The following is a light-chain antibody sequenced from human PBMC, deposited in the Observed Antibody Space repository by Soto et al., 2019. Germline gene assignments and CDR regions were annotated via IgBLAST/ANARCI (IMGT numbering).Light chain of an antibody. CDR2: EVT. V-gene: IGLV2-14*01. CDR1: SSDVGGFDY. J-gene: IGLJ3*02. CDR3: SSYTSSSSLGV. Sequence: QSALTQPASVSRSPGQSITISCTGTSSDVGGFDYVSWYQQYPGKGPKLIIYEVTNRPSGVSNRFSGSKSGNTASLTISGLLAEDEATYHCSSYTSSSSLGVFGGGTKLTVL.